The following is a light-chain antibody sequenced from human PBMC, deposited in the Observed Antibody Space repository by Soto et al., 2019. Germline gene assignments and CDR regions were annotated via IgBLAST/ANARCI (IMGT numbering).Light chain of an antibody. CDR1: QSISTW. Sequence: DIQMTQSPSTLSASVRDRLTITDRVSQSISTWLAWYQQKPGKAPELLIYKASSLESGVPSRFGGSGAGPECTRPISSLQPDDVETDYCRQYNSYPWTFGQGTKVDIK. CDR3: RQYNSYPWT. J-gene: IGKJ1*01. CDR2: KAS. V-gene: IGKV1-5*03.